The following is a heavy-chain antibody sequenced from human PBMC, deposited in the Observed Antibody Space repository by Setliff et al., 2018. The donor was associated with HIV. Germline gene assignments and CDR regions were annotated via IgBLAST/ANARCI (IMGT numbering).Heavy chain of an antibody. CDR2: IYTSGST. CDR1: GGSISSYY. D-gene: IGHD1-1*01. Sequence: LSLTCTVSGGSISSYYWSWIRQPAGKGLEWIGRIYTSGSTNYNPSLKSRVTMSVDTSKNHFSLKLRSVTAADTAVYYCAQLGMVDDFDYWGQGTLVTVSS. CDR3: AQLGMVDDFDY. J-gene: IGHJ4*02. V-gene: IGHV4-4*07.